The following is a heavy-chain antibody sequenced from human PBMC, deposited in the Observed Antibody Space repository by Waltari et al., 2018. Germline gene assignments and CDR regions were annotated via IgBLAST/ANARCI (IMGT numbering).Heavy chain of an antibody. J-gene: IGHJ5*02. D-gene: IGHD4-17*01. CDR1: GGSISSSSYY. Sequence: QLQLQESGPGLVKPSETLSLTCTVSGGSISSSSYYWGWIRQPPGKGLEWIGSIDYSGSTYYNPSLKGRVTISVDTSKNQFSLKLSSVTAADTAVYYCARSNDYGDPPIHNWFDPWGQGTLVTVSS. CDR3: ARSNDYGDPPIHNWFDP. CDR2: IDYSGST. V-gene: IGHV4-39*01.